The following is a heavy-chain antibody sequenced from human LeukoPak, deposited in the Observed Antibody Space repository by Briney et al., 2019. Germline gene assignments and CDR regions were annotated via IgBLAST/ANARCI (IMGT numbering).Heavy chain of an antibody. D-gene: IGHD6-19*01. V-gene: IGHV3-33*01. Sequence: GGPLGLSCAASGLTFRSYGMHWVRQAPGKGLEWVAVIWYDGSNKNYVDSVKGRFTISTDNSKNTLYLEMKSLSAEDTAVYYCARDNTSGGSSGWSGLDYWGQGTLVTVSS. CDR2: IWYDGSNK. CDR1: GLTFRSYG. CDR3: ARDNTSGGSSGWSGLDY. J-gene: IGHJ4*02.